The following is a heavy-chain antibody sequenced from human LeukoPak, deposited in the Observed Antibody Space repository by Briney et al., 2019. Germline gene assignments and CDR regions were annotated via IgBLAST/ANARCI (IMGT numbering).Heavy chain of an antibody. Sequence: GESLKISCKGSGYSFTSYWIGWVRQMPGKGLEWMGIIYPGDSGTRYSPSFQGQVTISADKSISTAYLQWSSLKASDTAMYYCATPPAYYYDSSGYPDDAFDIWGQGTMVTVSS. J-gene: IGHJ3*02. CDR3: ATPPAYYYDSSGYPDDAFDI. D-gene: IGHD3-22*01. CDR1: GYSFTSYW. V-gene: IGHV5-51*01. CDR2: IYPGDSGT.